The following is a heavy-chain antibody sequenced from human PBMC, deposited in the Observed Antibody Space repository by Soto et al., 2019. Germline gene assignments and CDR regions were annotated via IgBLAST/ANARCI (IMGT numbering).Heavy chain of an antibody. V-gene: IGHV4-4*02. Sequence: QVQLQESGPGLVKPSGTLSLTCAVSGDSISSPKWWTWVRQPPGKGLEWIGDMLHSGTTNYNPSLQSRVTISVDKSNNQFSLNLYSVTAADTAVYYCAYRPGWYRHDLWGPGTLVIVSS. CDR1: GDSISSPKW. CDR3: AYRPGWYRHDL. J-gene: IGHJ3*01. CDR2: MLHSGTT. D-gene: IGHD6-19*01.